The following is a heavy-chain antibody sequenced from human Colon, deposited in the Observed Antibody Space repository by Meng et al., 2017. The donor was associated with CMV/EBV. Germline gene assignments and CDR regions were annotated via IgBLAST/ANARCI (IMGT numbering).Heavy chain of an antibody. D-gene: IGHD1-26*01. Sequence: SGYPFTTFYFHWVRQAPGQGLEWMGIINPSGFTTSYAQAFKGRLTLTGDKSTSTVYMELHNLRSEDTAVYYCARGRYSLGGDWFDPWGQGTLVTVSS. J-gene: IGHJ5*02. CDR2: INPSGFTT. CDR1: GYPFTTFY. V-gene: IGHV1-46*01. CDR3: ARGRYSLGGDWFDP.